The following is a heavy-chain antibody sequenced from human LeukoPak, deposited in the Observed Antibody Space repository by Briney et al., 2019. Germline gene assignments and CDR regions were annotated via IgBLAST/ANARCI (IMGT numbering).Heavy chain of an antibody. CDR2: ISGSGGTT. Sequence: GGSLRLSCAASGFTFSTYAMGWVRQAPEKGLEWVSAISGSGGTTYYADSVKGRFTISRDNSKNTLYLQMNSLRADDTAVYYCAREIAAAGIMNWFDPWGQGTLVTVSS. J-gene: IGHJ5*02. CDR1: GFTFSTYA. D-gene: IGHD6-13*01. CDR3: AREIAAAGIMNWFDP. V-gene: IGHV3-23*01.